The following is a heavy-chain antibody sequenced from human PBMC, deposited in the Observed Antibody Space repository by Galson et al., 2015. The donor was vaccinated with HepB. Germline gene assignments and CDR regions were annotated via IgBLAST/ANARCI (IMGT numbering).Heavy chain of an antibody. CDR2: IYSGGST. V-gene: IGHV3-66*01. D-gene: IGHD6-19*01. CDR1: GFTVSSNY. J-gene: IGHJ6*02. Sequence: SLRLSCAASGFTVSSNYMSWVRQALGKGLEWVSVIYSGGSTYYADSVKGRFTISRDNSKYTLYLQMNSLRAEDTAVYYCARAILSLRIAVAGPVYGMDVWGQGTTVTDSS. CDR3: ARAILSLRIAVAGPVYGMDV.